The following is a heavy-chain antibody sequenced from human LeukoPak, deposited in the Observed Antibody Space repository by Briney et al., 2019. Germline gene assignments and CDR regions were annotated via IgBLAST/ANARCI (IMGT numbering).Heavy chain of an antibody. Sequence: GGSLRLSCAASGFTFSSYGMHWVRQAPGKGLEWVAVISYDGSNKYYADSVKGRFTISRDNSKNTLYLQMNSLRAEDTAVYYCAKDSADYDYVWGSYRYFDYWGQGTLVTVSS. CDR1: GFTFSSYG. V-gene: IGHV3-30*18. D-gene: IGHD3-16*02. J-gene: IGHJ4*02. CDR2: ISYDGSNK. CDR3: AKDSADYDYVWGSYRYFDY.